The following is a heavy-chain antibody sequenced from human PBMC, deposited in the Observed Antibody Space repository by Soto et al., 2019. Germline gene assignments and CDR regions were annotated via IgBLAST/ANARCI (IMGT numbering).Heavy chain of an antibody. CDR2: INHRGSY. CDR1: GGSVSGYY. Sequence: SEALALTCAVNGGSVSGYYWSWIRQSPGKGLEWIGEINHRGSYDYNPSLNSRVTISIDASKNHVTLELTSVTAADTAVYYCARSDNRNSLYGVDVWGQGTAVTGSS. J-gene: IGHJ6*02. V-gene: IGHV4-34*01. D-gene: IGHD1-7*01. CDR3: ARSDNRNSLYGVDV.